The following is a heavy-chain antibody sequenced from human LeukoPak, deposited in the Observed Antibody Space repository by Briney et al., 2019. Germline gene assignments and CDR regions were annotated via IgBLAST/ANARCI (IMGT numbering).Heavy chain of an antibody. CDR1: GGSFSGYY. V-gene: IGHV4-34*01. CDR2: INHSGST. J-gene: IGHJ6*02. Sequence: PPETLSLTCAVYGGSFSGYYWSWIRQPPGKGLEWIGEINHSGSTNYNPSLKSRVTISVDTSKNQFSLKLSSVTAADTAVYYCARGARSSSWSYYYYYGMDVWGQGTTVTVSS. D-gene: IGHD6-13*01. CDR3: ARGARSSSWSYYYYYGMDV.